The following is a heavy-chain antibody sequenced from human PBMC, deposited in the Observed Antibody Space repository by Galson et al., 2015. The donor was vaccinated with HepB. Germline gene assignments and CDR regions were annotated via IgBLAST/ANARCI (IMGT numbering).Heavy chain of an antibody. J-gene: IGHJ4*02. CDR2: INAGNGNT. V-gene: IGHV1-3*01. CDR3: ARAPQYQLPRVYFDY. CDR1: GYTFTSYA. Sequence: SVKVSCKASGYTFTSYAMHWVRQAPGQRLKWMGWINAGNGNTKYSQKFQGRVTITRDTSASTAYMELSSLRSEDTAVYYCARAPQYQLPRVYFDYWGQGTLVTVSS. D-gene: IGHD2-2*01.